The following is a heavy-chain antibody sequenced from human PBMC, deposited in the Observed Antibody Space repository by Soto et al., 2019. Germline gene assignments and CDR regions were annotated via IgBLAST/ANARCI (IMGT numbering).Heavy chain of an antibody. CDR3: ARIGVGAQDQDYYYGMDV. Sequence: SGPTLVNPTQTLTLTCTFSGFSLSTSGMCVSWIRQPPGKALEWLALIDWDDDKYYSTSLKTRLTISKDTSKNQVVLTMTNMDPVDTAPYYCARIGVGAQDQDYYYGMDVWGQGTTVPVSS. V-gene: IGHV2-70*01. CDR1: GFSLSTSGMC. D-gene: IGHD1-26*01. J-gene: IGHJ6*02. CDR2: IDWDDDK.